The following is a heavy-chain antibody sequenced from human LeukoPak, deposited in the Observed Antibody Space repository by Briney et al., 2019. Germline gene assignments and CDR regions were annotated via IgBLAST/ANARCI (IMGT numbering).Heavy chain of an antibody. Sequence: GGSLRLSCAATGFTFNSYEMNWVRQAPGKGLEWVSYISSSSSTIYYADSVKGRFTISRDNAKNSLYLQMNSLRAEDTAVYYCVREYCSGGSCSDAFDIWGQGTMVTVSS. V-gene: IGHV3-48*03. CDR2: ISSSSSTI. D-gene: IGHD2-15*01. CDR3: VREYCSGGSCSDAFDI. CDR1: GFTFNSYE. J-gene: IGHJ3*02.